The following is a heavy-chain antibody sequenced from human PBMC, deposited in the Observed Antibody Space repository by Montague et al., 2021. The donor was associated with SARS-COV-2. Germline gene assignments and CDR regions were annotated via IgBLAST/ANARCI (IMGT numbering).Heavy chain of an antibody. V-gene: IGHV4-59*01. CDR2: IYYSGST. CDR3: ARVHYYTGYVDS. D-gene: IGHD3-22*01. CDR1: GGSMRDYY. Sequence: SETLSLTCTVSGGSMRDYYWSWIRQPPGEGLEWIGYIYYSGSTDXNPSHNSRVTLSLDTPKNQFSLNLRSVTAADTAFYYCARVHYYTGYVDSWGQGTLVSVSS. J-gene: IGHJ4*02.